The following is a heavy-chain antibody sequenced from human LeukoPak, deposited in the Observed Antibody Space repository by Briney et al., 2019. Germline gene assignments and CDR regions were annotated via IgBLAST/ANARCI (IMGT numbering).Heavy chain of an antibody. CDR3: ARAVVVVAAPDY. D-gene: IGHD2-15*01. CDR1: GFTFSDYY. CDR2: IYSGGST. Sequence: GGSLRLSCAASGFTFSDYYMSWIRQAPGKGLEWVSVIYSGGSTYYADSVKGRFTISRDNSKNTLYLQMNSLRAEDTAVYYCARAVVVVAAPDYWGQGTLVTVSS. J-gene: IGHJ4*02. V-gene: IGHV3-66*01.